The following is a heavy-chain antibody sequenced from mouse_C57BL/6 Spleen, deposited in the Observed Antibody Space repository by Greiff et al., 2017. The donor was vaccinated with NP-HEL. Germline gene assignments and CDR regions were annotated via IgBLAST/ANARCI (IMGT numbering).Heavy chain of an antibody. Sequence: EVQLVESGGGLVKPGGSLKLSCAASGFTFSSYAMSWVRQTPEKRLEWVATISDGGSYTYYPDNVKGRFTISRDNAKNNLYLQMSHLKSEDTAMYYCARDRGQLRYFDVWGTGTTVTVSS. V-gene: IGHV5-4*01. CDR2: ISDGGSYT. CDR1: GFTFSSYA. D-gene: IGHD1-3*01. J-gene: IGHJ1*03. CDR3: ARDRGQLRYFDV.